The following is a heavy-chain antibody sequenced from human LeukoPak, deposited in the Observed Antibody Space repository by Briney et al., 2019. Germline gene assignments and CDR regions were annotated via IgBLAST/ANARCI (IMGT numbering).Heavy chain of an antibody. CDR2: ISSSGSTI. D-gene: IGHD6-13*01. CDR3: ATDPNLSIAAVDY. Sequence: GGSLRLSCAASGFTFSSYEMNWVRQAPGKGLEWVSYISSSGSTIYYADSVKGRFTISRDNSKNTLYLQMNSLRAEDTAVYYCATDPNLSIAAVDYWGQGTLVTVSS. CDR1: GFTFSSYE. J-gene: IGHJ4*02. V-gene: IGHV3-48*03.